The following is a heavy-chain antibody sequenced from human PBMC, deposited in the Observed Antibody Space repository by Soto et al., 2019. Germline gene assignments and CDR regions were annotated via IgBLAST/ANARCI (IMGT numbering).Heavy chain of an antibody. Sequence: ASVNGACKASGDTLSGDTGSWVRQAPGQGLEWMGRIIPILGIANYAQKLQGRVTMTTDTSTTTAYMELRSLRSDDTAVYYCARDLNLGLGDYWGQGTLVTVSS. D-gene: IGHD7-27*01. CDR3: ARDLNLGLGDY. CDR1: GDTLSGDT. CDR2: IIPILGIA. J-gene: IGHJ4*02. V-gene: IGHV1-69*04.